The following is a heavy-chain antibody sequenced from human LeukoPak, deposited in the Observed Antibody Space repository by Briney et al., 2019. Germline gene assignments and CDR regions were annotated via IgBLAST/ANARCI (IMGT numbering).Heavy chain of an antibody. J-gene: IGHJ2*01. CDR3: ARSQGGTMSLRHFDL. CDR2: INSGGNA. CDR1: GFTFSSYW. Sequence: GGSLRLSCAASGFTFSSYWMSWVRQAPGKGLEWVSVINSGGNAYYAASVKGRFTISRDNSKNMLYLQMNSLRADDTAVYYCARSQGGTMSLRHFDLWGRGTLVTVSS. V-gene: IGHV3-53*01. D-gene: IGHD3-22*01.